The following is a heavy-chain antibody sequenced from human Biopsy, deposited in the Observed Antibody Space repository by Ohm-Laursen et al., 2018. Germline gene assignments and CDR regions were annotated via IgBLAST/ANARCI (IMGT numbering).Heavy chain of an antibody. CDR1: GYSISSDYR. CDR2: IFKDGNT. V-gene: IGHV4-38-2*01. Sequence: SDTLSLTCAVSGYSISSDYRWGWIRQAPGKTLEWLGNIFKDGNTHYNPSLRSRLIILIDTSKNQFSLMMTSVSGADTAVYFCARVGSGWAPFDKWGPGTLVTVSS. J-gene: IGHJ4*02. CDR3: ARVGSGWAPFDK. D-gene: IGHD6-19*01.